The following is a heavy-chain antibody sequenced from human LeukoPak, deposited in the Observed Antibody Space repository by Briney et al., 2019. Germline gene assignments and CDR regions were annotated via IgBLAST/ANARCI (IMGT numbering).Heavy chain of an antibody. CDR2: VSSSSSNI. D-gene: IGHD3-22*01. J-gene: IGHJ4*02. V-gene: IGHV3-21*01. CDR1: GFTFARYS. Sequence: GGSLRLSCAASGFTFARYSMNWVRQAPGRGLEWVSSVSSSSSNIYYADSVTGRFTISRDNAKNSLYLQMNSLRAEDTAVYYCVRAVEYYYDSSGYAVDYWGQGTLVTVSS. CDR3: VRAVEYYYDSSGYAVDY.